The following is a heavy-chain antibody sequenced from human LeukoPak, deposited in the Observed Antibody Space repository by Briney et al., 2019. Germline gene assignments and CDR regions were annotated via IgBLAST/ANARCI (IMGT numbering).Heavy chain of an antibody. CDR2: IRSDGSNK. CDR3: AYFVVRAPYFDY. Sequence: GGSLRLSCAASGFTFGSYGMHWVRQAPGKGLEWVTFIRSDGSNKYYADSVKGRFTISRDNAKNSLYLQMNSLRAEDTAVYYCAYFVVRAPYFDYWGQGTLVTVSS. CDR1: GFTFGSYG. J-gene: IGHJ4*02. V-gene: IGHV3-30*02. D-gene: IGHD3-10*01.